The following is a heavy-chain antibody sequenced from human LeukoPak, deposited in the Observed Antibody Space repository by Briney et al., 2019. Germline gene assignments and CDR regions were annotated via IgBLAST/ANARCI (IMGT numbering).Heavy chain of an antibody. CDR3: ARLSYSSSRRNKFDY. CDR1: GGSISSSSYY. D-gene: IGHD6-13*01. J-gene: IGHJ4*02. CDR2: IYYSGST. Sequence: SETLSLTCTASGGSISSSSYYWGWIRQPPGKGLEWIGSIYYSGSTYYNPSLKSRVTISVDTSKNQFSLKLSSVTAADTAVYYCARLSYSSSRRNKFDYWGQGTLVTVSS. V-gene: IGHV4-39*01.